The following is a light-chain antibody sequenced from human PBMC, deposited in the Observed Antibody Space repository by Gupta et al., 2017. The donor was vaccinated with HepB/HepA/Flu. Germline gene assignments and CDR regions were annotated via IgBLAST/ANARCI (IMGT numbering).Light chain of an antibody. CDR2: RAS. Sequence: DIQMTQSPSTLSASVGDRVTITCRASQTISSWLAWYQQRPGKAPKLLIQRASSLESGVPSRCSGSQSGTECPLTIKSLQHDDWATDYCQRTFGQGTKVEIK. CDR1: QTISSW. V-gene: IGKV1-5*03. CDR3: QRT. J-gene: IGKJ1*01.